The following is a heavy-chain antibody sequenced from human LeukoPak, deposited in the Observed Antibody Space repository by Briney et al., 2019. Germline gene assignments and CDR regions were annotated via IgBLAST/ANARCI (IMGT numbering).Heavy chain of an antibody. Sequence: SETLSLTCTVSGGSISSSSSYWGWIRQPPGKGLEWIGSIYYSGSTYYNPSLKSRVTISVDTSKNQFSLKLSSMTAADTAVYYCARHYGDYGAFDIWGQGTMVTVSS. CDR3: ARHYGDYGAFDI. V-gene: IGHV4-39*01. D-gene: IGHD4-17*01. J-gene: IGHJ3*02. CDR1: GGSISSSSSY. CDR2: IYYSGST.